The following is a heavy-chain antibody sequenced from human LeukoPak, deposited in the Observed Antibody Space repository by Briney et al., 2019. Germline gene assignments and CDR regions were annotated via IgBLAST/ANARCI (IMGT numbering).Heavy chain of an antibody. D-gene: IGHD6-19*01. CDR3: AETTAGNSSGRNPGWPVDY. CDR2: VSGSGGIT. CDR1: GFRLGDHS. V-gene: IGHV3-23*01. Sequence: GGSLRLSCTASGFRLGDHSISWVRQAPGEGLEWVSHVSGSGGITYYADSVKGRFTIFRDNSKNTLYLQMNSLRAEDTAVYYCAETTAGNSSGRNPGWPVDYWGQGTLVTVSS. J-gene: IGHJ4*02.